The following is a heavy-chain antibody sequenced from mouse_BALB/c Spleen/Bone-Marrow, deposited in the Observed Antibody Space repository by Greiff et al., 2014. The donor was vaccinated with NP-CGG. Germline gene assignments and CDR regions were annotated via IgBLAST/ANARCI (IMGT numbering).Heavy chain of an antibody. V-gene: IGHV1-14*01. CDR1: GYTFTNYV. CDR2: IKFYNDGT. Sequence: QLQESGPELVKPGASVKMSCKASGYTFTNYVMHWVKQTPGQGLEWIGFIKFYNDGTNYNEKFKGKATLTSDKSSSTAYMELSSLTSEDSAVYYCAREGVDYFDYWGQGTTLTVSS. CDR3: AREGVDYFDY. J-gene: IGHJ2*01.